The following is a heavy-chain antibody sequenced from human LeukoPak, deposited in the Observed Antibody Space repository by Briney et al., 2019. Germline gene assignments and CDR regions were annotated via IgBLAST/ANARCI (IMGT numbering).Heavy chain of an antibody. CDR1: GFTFSTYW. D-gene: IGHD2-15*01. V-gene: IGHV3-74*01. Sequence: GGSLRLSCGASGFTFSTYWMHWVRQAPGKGLVWVSRINSDESSTTYADSVKGRFTISRDNAKNTLYLQMNSLRAEDTAVYYCAKSRRAYCSGGSCFGLWDYWGQGTLVTVSS. J-gene: IGHJ4*02. CDR3: AKSRRAYCSGGSCFGLWDY. CDR2: INSDESST.